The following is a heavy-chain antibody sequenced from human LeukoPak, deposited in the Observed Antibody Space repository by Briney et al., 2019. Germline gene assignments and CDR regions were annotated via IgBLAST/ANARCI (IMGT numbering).Heavy chain of an antibody. V-gene: IGHV4-4*07. CDR1: GDSVSSYY. Sequence: PSETLSLTCTVSGDSVSSYYWTWIRQPAGKGLEWIGRIYSSGTTHYNPSLKSRVTMSVDTSKNRFTLKLSSVTAADTAVYYCAREGSSRSFDYWGQGTLVTVSS. CDR3: AREGSSRSFDY. D-gene: IGHD1-26*01. CDR2: IYSSGTT. J-gene: IGHJ4*02.